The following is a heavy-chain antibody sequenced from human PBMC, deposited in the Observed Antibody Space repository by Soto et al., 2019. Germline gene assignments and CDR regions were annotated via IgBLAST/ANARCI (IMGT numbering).Heavy chain of an antibody. CDR3: ARGGDDCSSTSCYLHYYYGMDV. Sequence: SQTLSLTCAISGDSVSSNSAAWNWIRQSPSRGLEWLGRTYYRSKWYNDYAVSVKSRITINPDTSKNQFSLQLNSVTPEDTAVYYCARGGDDCSSTSCYLHYYYGMDVWGQGTTVPVS. CDR1: GDSVSSNSAA. CDR2: TYYRSKWYN. V-gene: IGHV6-1*01. J-gene: IGHJ6*02. D-gene: IGHD2-2*01.